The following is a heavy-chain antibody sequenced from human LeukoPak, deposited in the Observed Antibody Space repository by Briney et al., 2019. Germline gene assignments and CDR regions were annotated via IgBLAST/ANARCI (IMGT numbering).Heavy chain of an antibody. J-gene: IGHJ3*02. CDR3: ARIDGGFDI. V-gene: IGHV3-48*02. CDR1: GFTFSSYS. CDR2: ISGSSSII. Sequence: GSLRLSCAGTGFTFSSYSMNWVRQAPGKGLEWVSYISGSSSIIYNADSVKGRFTISRDNAKNSLYLQMNSLRDEDTAMYYCARIDGGFDIWGQGTMVTVSS.